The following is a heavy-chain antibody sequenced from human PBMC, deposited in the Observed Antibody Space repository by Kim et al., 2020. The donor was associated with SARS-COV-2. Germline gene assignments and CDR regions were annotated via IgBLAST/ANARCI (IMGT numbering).Heavy chain of an antibody. Sequence: YYADSVKGRFTISRDNAKNSLYLQMNSLRAEDTAVYYCARKYSSSWDFDYWGQGTLVTVSS. CDR3: ARKYSSSWDFDY. V-gene: IGHV3-21*01. J-gene: IGHJ4*02. D-gene: IGHD6-13*01.